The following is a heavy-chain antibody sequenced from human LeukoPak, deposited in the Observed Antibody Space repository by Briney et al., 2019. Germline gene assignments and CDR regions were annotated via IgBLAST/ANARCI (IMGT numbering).Heavy chain of an antibody. J-gene: IGHJ4*02. Sequence: GGSLRLSCVGSGFTFSSSWIHWVRQHPGKGLVWVSRMSGDGRTIDYADSVKGRFTISRDNAKNTLYLQMNSLTVEDTAVYFCAKVGSFRFDNWGQGTLVTVSS. D-gene: IGHD3-16*02. CDR2: MSGDGRTI. CDR1: GFTFSSSW. V-gene: IGHV3-74*01. CDR3: AKVGSFRFDN.